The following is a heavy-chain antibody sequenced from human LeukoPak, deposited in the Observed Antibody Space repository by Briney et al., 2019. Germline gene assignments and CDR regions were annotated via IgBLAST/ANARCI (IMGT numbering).Heavy chain of an antibody. J-gene: IGHJ6*02. D-gene: IGHD6-6*01. CDR1: GYTFTGYY. CDR3: ARDQSIAARGYYYYGMDV. V-gene: IGHV1-2*02. CDR2: INPNSGGT. Sequence: ASVKVSCKVSGYTFTGYYMHWVRQAPGQGLEWMGWINPNSGGTNYAQKFQGRVTMTRDTSISTAYMELSRLRSDDTAVYYCARDQSIAARGYYYYGMDVWGQGTTVTVSS.